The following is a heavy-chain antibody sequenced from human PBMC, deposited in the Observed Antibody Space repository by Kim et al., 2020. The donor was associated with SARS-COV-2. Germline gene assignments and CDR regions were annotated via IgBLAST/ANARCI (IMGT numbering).Heavy chain of an antibody. V-gene: IGHV3-11*05. J-gene: IGHJ6*02. Sequence: GGSLRLSCAASRFTFSDYYMSWIRQAPGKGLEWVSYMSGVNDYTRYADSVKARFTISRDNAKNSLERQMDSLRAAEQALYYCAGDNYVLPSRYYLDFWG. CDR3: AGDNYVLPSRYYLDF. D-gene: IGHD3-10*02. CDR2: MSGVNDYT. CDR1: RFTFSDYY.